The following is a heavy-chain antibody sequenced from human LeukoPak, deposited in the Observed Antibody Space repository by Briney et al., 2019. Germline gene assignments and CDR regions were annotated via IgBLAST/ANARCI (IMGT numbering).Heavy chain of an antibody. D-gene: IGHD2-2*01. Sequence: GGSLRLSCAASGFTFSSYGMHWVRQAPGKGLEWVAFIRYDGSNKYYADSVKGRFTISRDNSKNTLYLQMNSLRAEDTAVYYCARDRVKKNQLLSFDYWGQGTLVTVSS. CDR2: IRYDGSNK. V-gene: IGHV3-30*02. CDR3: ARDRVKKNQLLSFDY. J-gene: IGHJ4*02. CDR1: GFTFSSYG.